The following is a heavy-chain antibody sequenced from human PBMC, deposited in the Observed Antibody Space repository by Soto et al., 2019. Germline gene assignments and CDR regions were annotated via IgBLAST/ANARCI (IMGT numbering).Heavy chain of an antibody. V-gene: IGHV1-2*04. CDR2: INPNSGGT. J-gene: IGHJ4*01. CDR1: GYTFTGYY. D-gene: IGHD2-15*01. CDR3: ARVRYCSGGSCYPPIFDY. Sequence: ASVKVFCKASGYTFTGYYMHWVRQAPGQGLEWMGWINPNSGGTNYAQKFQGWVTMTRDTSISTAYMELSRLRSDDTAVYYCARVRYCSGGSCYPPIFDYWGHGTLVTVSS.